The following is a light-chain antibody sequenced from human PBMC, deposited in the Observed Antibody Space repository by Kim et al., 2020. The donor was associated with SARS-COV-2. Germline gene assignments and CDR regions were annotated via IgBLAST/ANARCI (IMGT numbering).Light chain of an antibody. CDR3: QSYDNDNHGV. J-gene: IGLJ3*02. CDR1: SGSIASKW. Sequence: KTVSLSYTRRSGSIASKWVQWYRRRPGGAPTTLIYGDDQRPSGVPDRFSASIDTSSNSASLSISGLKTEDEADYYCQSYDNDNHGVFGGGTKLTVL. V-gene: IGLV6-57*03. CDR2: GDD.